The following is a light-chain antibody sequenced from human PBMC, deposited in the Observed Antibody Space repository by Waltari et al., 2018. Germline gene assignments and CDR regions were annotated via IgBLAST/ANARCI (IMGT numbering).Light chain of an antibody. CDR2: KDR. V-gene: IGLV3-25*03. CDR3: QSADSDGSWV. J-gene: IGLJ3*02. Sequence: HELTQSPSVSVSPGQTARVTCSGVALTDSFTYWYQQKSGQAPVLIMYKDRARPSGIPERFSGSSSGATVTLTISGVQAEDEADYYCQSADSDGSWVFGGGTKLTVL. CDR1: ALTDSF.